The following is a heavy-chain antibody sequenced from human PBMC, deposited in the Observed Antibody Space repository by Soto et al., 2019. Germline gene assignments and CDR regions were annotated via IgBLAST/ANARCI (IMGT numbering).Heavy chain of an antibody. CDR3: ARVSQYYDYVWGSYRSYYFDY. J-gene: IGHJ4*02. CDR1: GFTFSDYY. V-gene: IGHV3-11*01. D-gene: IGHD3-16*02. CDR2: ISSSGSTI. Sequence: LRLSCAASGFTFSDYYMSWIRQAPGKGLEWVSYISSSGSTIYYADSVKGRFTISRDNAKNSLYLQMNSLRAEDTAVYYCARVSQYYDYVWGSYRSYYFDYWGQGTLVTVSS.